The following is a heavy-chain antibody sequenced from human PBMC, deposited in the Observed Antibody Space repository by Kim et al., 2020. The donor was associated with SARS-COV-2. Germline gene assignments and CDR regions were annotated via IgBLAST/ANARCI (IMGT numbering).Heavy chain of an antibody. Sequence: KFQGRVTITADESTSTAYMELSSLRSEDTAVYYCARVRGYSSSWFDAFDIWGQGTMVTVSS. CDR3: ARVRGYSSSWFDAFDI. D-gene: IGHD6-13*01. V-gene: IGHV1-69*01. J-gene: IGHJ3*02.